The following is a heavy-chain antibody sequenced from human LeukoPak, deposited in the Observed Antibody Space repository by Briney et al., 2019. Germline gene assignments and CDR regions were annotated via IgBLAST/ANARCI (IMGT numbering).Heavy chain of an antibody. CDR2: ISAYNGYT. Sequence: GASVKVSCKASGYTFTSYGISWVRQAPGQGLEWMGWISAYNGYTKYAEKPQGRVTMTTDTSTSTAYMELRSLRSDDTAVYYCARAKYDSSGYYWFDPWGQGTLVTVSS. V-gene: IGHV1-18*01. CDR3: ARAKYDSSGYYWFDP. J-gene: IGHJ5*02. D-gene: IGHD3-22*01. CDR1: GYTFTSYG.